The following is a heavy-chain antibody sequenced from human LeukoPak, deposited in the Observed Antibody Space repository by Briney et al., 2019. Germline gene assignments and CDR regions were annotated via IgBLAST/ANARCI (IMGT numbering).Heavy chain of an antibody. CDR2: IKQDGSET. J-gene: IGHJ5*02. CDR3: ARGGQAGTGDL. D-gene: IGHD3-10*01. CDR1: GFTFRSYW. Sequence: GGSLRLSCAASGFTFRSYWMTWVPQSPGKGLEWVANIKQDGSETYHVDSVKGRFTISRDNAKDSLYLEMNSLRAEDTAVYYCARGGQAGTGDLWGQGTLVTASS. V-gene: IGHV3-7*01.